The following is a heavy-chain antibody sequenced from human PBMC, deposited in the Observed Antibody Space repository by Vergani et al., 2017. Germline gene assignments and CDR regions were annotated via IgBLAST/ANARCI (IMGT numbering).Heavy chain of an antibody. Sequence: QVQLVQSGAEVKKPGASVKVSCKASGYTFTSYGISWVRQAPGQGLEWMGWISAYNGNTNYAQKLQGRVTMTTDTSTITAYMELRSLRSDDTAVYYCARGGLDDFWSGYYYPYFDYWGQGTLVTVSS. CDR2: ISAYNGNT. CDR3: ARGGLDDFWSGYYYPYFDY. J-gene: IGHJ4*02. CDR1: GYTFTSYG. V-gene: IGHV1-18*01. D-gene: IGHD3-3*01.